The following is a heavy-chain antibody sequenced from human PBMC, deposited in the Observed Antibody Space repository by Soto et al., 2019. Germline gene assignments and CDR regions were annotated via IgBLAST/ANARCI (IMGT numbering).Heavy chain of an antibody. D-gene: IGHD3-16*01. J-gene: IGHJ4*02. V-gene: IGHV3-21*01. CDR3: ARDPYYYDYVWGHFDY. Sequence: LXLXCAASGFPFSSXSMNWGGQAPGNGLECVSSISSSSSYIYYAYSVKGRFTISRENAKNSLYLQMNSLRAEETALYYCARDPYYYDYVWGHFDYWGQGTLGTVS. CDR1: GFPFSSXS. CDR2: ISSSSSYI.